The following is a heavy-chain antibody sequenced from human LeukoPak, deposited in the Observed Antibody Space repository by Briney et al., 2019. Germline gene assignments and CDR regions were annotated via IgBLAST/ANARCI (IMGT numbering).Heavy chain of an antibody. V-gene: IGHV3-53*01. CDR3: ARQVRGDGRGAFDP. J-gene: IGHJ5*02. D-gene: IGHD2-21*02. Sequence: GGSLRLSCAASGFTVGSSYMSWVRQAPGKGLEWVAVLYSGGYTYYADSVKGRFTISRDTSKNTLNLQMNSLRAEDTALYYCARQVRGDGRGAFDPWGQGTLVTVSS. CDR1: GFTVGSSY. CDR2: LYSGGYT.